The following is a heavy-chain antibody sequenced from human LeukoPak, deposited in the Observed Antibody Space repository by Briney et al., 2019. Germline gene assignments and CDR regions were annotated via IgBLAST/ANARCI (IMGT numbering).Heavy chain of an antibody. J-gene: IGHJ5*02. CDR2: IIPIFGTA. CDR3: ARDYIAAAGRSWFDP. CDR1: GGTFSSYA. D-gene: IGHD6-13*01. Sequence: SVKVSCKASGGTFSSYAISWVRQAPGHVLEWMGRIIPIFGTANYAQKFQGRVTITTDESTSTAYMELSSLRSEDTAVYYCARDYIAAAGRSWFDPWGQGTLVTVSS. V-gene: IGHV1-69*05.